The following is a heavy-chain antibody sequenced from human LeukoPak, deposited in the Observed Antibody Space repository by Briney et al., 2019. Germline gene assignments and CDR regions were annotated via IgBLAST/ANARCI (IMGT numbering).Heavy chain of an antibody. CDR2: ISGSAGDT. D-gene: IGHD2-2*01. CDR1: GFTFSNYA. J-gene: IGHJ3*01. V-gene: IGHV3-23*01. Sequence: GGSLRLSCAASGFTFSNYAMSWVRQAPGKGLEWVSTISGSAGDTYYADSVKGRFTISRDNSKNTLYLQMNSLSVEDTAVYYCAKSAYCSTTTCSLAWGGQGSMVTVSS. CDR3: AKSAYCSTTTCSLAW.